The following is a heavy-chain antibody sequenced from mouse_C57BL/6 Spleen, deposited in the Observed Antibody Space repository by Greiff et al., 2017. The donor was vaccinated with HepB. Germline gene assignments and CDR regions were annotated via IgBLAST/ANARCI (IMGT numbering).Heavy chain of an antibody. Sequence: EVQLQESGGGLVKPGGSLKLSCAASGFTFSDYGMHWVRQAPEKGLEWVAYISSGSSTIYYADTVKGRFTISRDNAKNTLFLQMTSLRSEDTAMYYCARSGYLWYFDVWGTGTTVTVSS. CDR1: GFTFSDYG. J-gene: IGHJ1*03. CDR3: ARSGYLWYFDV. V-gene: IGHV5-17*01. D-gene: IGHD1-3*01. CDR2: ISSGSSTI.